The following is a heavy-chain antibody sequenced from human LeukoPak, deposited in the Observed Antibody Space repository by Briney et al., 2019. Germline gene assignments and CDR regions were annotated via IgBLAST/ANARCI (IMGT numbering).Heavy chain of an antibody. Sequence: PGGSLRLSCAASGFTFSSYSMNWVRQAPGKGLEWVSYISSSSSTIYYADSAKGRFTISRDNAKNSLYLQMNSLRAEDTAVYYCARVRYAKKHIVVVTATDGYYYMDVWGKGTTVTVSS. CDR2: ISSSSSTI. J-gene: IGHJ6*03. D-gene: IGHD2-21*02. CDR1: GFTFSSYS. V-gene: IGHV3-48*04. CDR3: ARVRYAKKHIVVVTATDGYYYMDV.